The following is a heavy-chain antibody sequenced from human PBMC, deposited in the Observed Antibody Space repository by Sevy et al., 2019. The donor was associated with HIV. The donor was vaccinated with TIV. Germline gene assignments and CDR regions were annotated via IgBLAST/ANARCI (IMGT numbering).Heavy chain of an antibody. D-gene: IGHD3-22*01. CDR2: FDPEDGET. J-gene: IGHJ4*02. V-gene: IGHV1-24*01. CDR3: ATTKDYYERSGSPFDY. CDR1: GYTLTKLG. Sequence: ASVKVSCKVSGYTLTKLGMHWVRQAPGKGLEWMGSFDPEDGETIYAQKFQGRLTMTEDTSTDTGYMDLRSLRSQDTAVYFWATTKDYYERSGSPFDYWGQGTVVTVSS.